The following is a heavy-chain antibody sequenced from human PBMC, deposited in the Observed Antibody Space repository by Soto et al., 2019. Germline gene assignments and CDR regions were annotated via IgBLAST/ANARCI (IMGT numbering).Heavy chain of an antibody. CDR3: ARGPDGYSSDWYNWFDP. Sequence: QVQLQESGPGLVKPSQTLSLTCTVSGGSISRGDYYWSWIRQPPGKGLEWIGYIYYSGSAYYNPSLKSRVTISVATSKNQFSLKLRSVTAADTAVYYCARGPDGYSSDWYNWFDPWGQGTLVTVSS. V-gene: IGHV4-30-4*01. D-gene: IGHD6-13*01. J-gene: IGHJ5*02. CDR1: GGSISRGDYY. CDR2: IYYSGSA.